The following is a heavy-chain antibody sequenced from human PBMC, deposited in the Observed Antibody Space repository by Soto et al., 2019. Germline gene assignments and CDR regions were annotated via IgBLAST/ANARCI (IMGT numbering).Heavy chain of an antibody. CDR2: IYYSGST. Sequence: PSETLSLTCTVSGGSISSSSYYWGWIRQPPGKGLEGIGSIYYSGSTYYNPSLKSRVTISVDTSKNQFSLKLSSVTAADTAVYYCARHSHQIAAAGTRYFDYWGQGTLVTVSS. CDR1: GGSISSSSYY. V-gene: IGHV4-39*01. J-gene: IGHJ4*02. D-gene: IGHD6-13*01. CDR3: ARHSHQIAAAGTRYFDY.